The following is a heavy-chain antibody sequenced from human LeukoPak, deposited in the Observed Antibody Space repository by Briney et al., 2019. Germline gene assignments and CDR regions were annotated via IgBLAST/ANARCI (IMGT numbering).Heavy chain of an antibody. Sequence: SETLSLTRALYRGSLSGYLWRWLRPPPCKGRECIGEGSHSGSTYYNPCLTSRVTILVDTSKNQFSPMLRSVTAADTATYYCAGRVLGRPEGYWRQGTLVTAS. CDR2: GSHSGST. D-gene: IGHD1-14*01. J-gene: IGHJ4*02. CDR1: RGSLSGYL. V-gene: IGHV4-34*01. CDR3: AGRVLGRPEGY.